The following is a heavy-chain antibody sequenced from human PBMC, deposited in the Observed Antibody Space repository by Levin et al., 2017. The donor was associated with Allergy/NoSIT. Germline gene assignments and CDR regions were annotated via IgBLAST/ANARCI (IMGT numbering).Heavy chain of an antibody. CDR2: ISDDGSSE. CDR1: GFTFSNYA. Sequence: GGSLRLSCAASGFTFSNYAMHWVRQAPGKGWEWVGVISDDGSSEFYIDSVKGRFTISRDNSKNRLYLQMDSLRAEDTALYYCVREIAEEGTWGQGTLVIVSS. CDR3: VREIAEEGT. J-gene: IGHJ4*02. V-gene: IGHV3-30-3*01. D-gene: IGHD1-1*01.